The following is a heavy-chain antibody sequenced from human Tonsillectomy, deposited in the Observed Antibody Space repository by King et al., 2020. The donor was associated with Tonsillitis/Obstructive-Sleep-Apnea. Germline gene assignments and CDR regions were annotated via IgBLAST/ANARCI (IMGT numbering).Heavy chain of an antibody. V-gene: IGHV3-30*01. Sequence: VQLVESGGGVVQPGRSLRLSCEASGFTFSIYAIHRVREYPGRGLEWGAVISYDGSNKYYAESVKGLFTISRDNSKNTLYLQMNSLRAEDTAVYYCARSELPQTAFDYWGQGTLVTVSS. CDR3: ARSELPQTAFDY. J-gene: IGHJ4*02. D-gene: IGHD1-26*01. CDR1: GFTFSIYA. CDR2: ISYDGSNK.